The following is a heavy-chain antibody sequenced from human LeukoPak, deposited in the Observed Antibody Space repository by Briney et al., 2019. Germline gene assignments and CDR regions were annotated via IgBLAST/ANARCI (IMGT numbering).Heavy chain of an antibody. Sequence: PGRSLRLSCAASGFTFSSYGMHWVRQAPGKGLEWVAVISYDGSNKYYADSVKGRFTISRDNSKNTLYLQMNSLRAEDTAVYYCAKDGGGSDTAMVIWGQGTLVTVSS. V-gene: IGHV3-30*18. CDR1: GFTFSSYG. J-gene: IGHJ4*02. D-gene: IGHD5-18*01. CDR2: ISYDGSNK. CDR3: AKDGGGSDTAMVI.